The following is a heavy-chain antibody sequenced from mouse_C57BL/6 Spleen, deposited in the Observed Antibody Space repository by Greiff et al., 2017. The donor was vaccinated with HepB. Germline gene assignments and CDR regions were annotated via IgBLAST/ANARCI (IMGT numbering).Heavy chain of an antibody. V-gene: IGHV1-26*01. CDR3: ARGGDFDY. J-gene: IGHJ2*01. Sequence: VQLQQSGPELVKPGASVKISCKASGYTFTDYYMNWVKQSHGKSLEWIGDINPNNGGTSYNQKFKGKATLTVDKSSSTAYMELRSLTSEDSAVYYGARGGDFDYWGQGTTLTVSS. CDR2: INPNNGGT. CDR1: GYTFTDYY.